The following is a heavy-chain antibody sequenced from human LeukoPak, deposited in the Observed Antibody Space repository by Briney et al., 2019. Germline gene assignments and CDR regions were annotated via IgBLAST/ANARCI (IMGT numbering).Heavy chain of an antibody. D-gene: IGHD2/OR15-2a*01. CDR3: ARGRNSGFDY. V-gene: IGHV6-1*01. J-gene: IGHJ4*02. CDR1: VDSVWVNSAV. CDR2: TYYRSKWNH. Sequence: SQTLALTRGIWVDSVWVNSAVGGNWLRQSASRGRECLGRTYYRSKWNHDYAVSVKSRITINPDTSKNQFSLHLTSVAPEATAVYYCARGRNSGFDYWGQGTLVTVSS.